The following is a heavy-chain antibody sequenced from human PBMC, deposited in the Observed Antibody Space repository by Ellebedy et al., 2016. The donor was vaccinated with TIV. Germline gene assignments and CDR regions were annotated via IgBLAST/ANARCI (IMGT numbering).Heavy chain of an antibody. J-gene: IGHJ4*02. CDR3: ARDLTTFGLLIRTLDY. D-gene: IGHD3-3*01. Sequence: ASVKVSCXASGYTFTDFYLHWVRQAPGQGLEWMGWINPNGGSSNYAQKFQGRVIVTRDTSISTAYMELSSLKSDDTAVYYCARDLTTFGLLIRTLDYWGQGTLVTVSS. CDR1: GYTFTDFY. CDR2: INPNGGSS. V-gene: IGHV1-2*02.